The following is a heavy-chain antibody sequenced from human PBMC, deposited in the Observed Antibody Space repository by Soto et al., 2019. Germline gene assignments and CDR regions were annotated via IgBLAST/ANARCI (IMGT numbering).Heavy chain of an antibody. CDR2: ISYDGSNK. CDR1: GFTFSSYW. V-gene: IGHV3-30-3*01. D-gene: IGHD6-13*01. Sequence: GGSLRLSCAASGFTFSSYWMSWVRQAPGKGLEWVAVISYDGSNKYYADSVKGRFTISRDNSKNTLYLQMNSLRAEDTAVYYCARRQQLTWTYGMDVWGQGTTVTVSS. CDR3: ARRQQLTWTYGMDV. J-gene: IGHJ6*02.